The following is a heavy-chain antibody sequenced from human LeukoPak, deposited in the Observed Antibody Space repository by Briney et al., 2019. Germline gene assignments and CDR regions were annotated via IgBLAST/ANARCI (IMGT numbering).Heavy chain of an antibody. CDR2: IYSGGST. CDR3: ARQWLSSLYYFDY. Sequence: PGGSLRLSCAASGFTVSSNYMSWVRRAPGKGLEWVSVIYSGGSTYYADSVKGRFTISRDDSKNTLYLQMNSLRAEDTAVYYCARQWLSSLYYFDYWGQGTLVTVSS. J-gene: IGHJ4*02. V-gene: IGHV3-66*04. CDR1: GFTVSSNY. D-gene: IGHD3-22*01.